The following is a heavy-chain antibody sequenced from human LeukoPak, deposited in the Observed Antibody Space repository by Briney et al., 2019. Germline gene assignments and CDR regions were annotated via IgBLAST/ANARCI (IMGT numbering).Heavy chain of an antibody. J-gene: IGHJ4*02. Sequence: GGSLRLSCAASGFTFSGYEMNWVRQAPGKGLEWVSYISSSGTTKYYADSVKGRFTISRDNAKNSLYLQMNSLRAEDTAVYYCARASDYGDYGIGYWGQGTLVTVSS. CDR2: ISSSGTTK. CDR3: ARASDYGDYGIGY. V-gene: IGHV3-48*03. CDR1: GFTFSGYE. D-gene: IGHD4-17*01.